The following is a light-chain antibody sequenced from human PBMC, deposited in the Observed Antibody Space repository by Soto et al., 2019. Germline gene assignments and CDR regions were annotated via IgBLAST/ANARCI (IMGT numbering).Light chain of an antibody. CDR1: QSVSSN. Sequence: EIVMTQSPATLSVSPGERATLCCRASQSVSSNLAWYQQKPGQAPRLLIYGASTRATGIPARFSGSGSGTEFTLTISSLQSEDFAVYYCQQYNNWPPLVTFGPGTKVDIK. CDR3: QQYNNWPPLVT. J-gene: IGKJ3*01. CDR2: GAS. V-gene: IGKV3-15*01.